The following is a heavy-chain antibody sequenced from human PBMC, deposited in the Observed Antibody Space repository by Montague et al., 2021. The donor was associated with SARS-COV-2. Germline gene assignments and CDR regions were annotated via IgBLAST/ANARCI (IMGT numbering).Heavy chain of an antibody. CDR1: GVSVTDYY. CDR2: VLYNKGT. CDR3: VRHTHYDGLNGPPDF. D-gene: IGHD3-9*01. J-gene: IGHJ4*02. V-gene: IGHV4-59*08. Sequence: SETLSLTCTVSGVSVTDYYWCWIRQPPGKGLEWVGDVLYNKGTNFNTSLKSRVAISVDTSKNQFSLRLSSVTAADTAFYYCVRHTHYDGLNGPPDFWDQGTLVTVSS.